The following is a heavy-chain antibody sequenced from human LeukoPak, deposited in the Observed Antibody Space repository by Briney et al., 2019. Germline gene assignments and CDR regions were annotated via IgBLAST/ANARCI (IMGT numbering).Heavy chain of an antibody. D-gene: IGHD5-18*01. V-gene: IGHV4-39*01. CDR2: IYYSGST. CDR1: GGSISSSSYY. J-gene: IGHJ5*02. Sequence: SETLSLTCTVSGGSISSSSYYWGWIRQPPGKGLEWIGSIYYSGSTYYNPSLKSRVTISVDTSKNQFSLKLSSVTAADTAVYYCASRGYSYGSPFDPWGQGTLVTVSS. CDR3: ASRGYSYGSPFDP.